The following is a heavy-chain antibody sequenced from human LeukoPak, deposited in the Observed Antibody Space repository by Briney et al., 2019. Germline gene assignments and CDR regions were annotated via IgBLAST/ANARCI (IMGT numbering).Heavy chain of an antibody. Sequence: PGGSLGLSCAASGFTFSTYYMNWVRQAPGKGLEWVSSITTSSSYIYYADSVKGRFTISRDNAKNSLYLQMNSLRAEDTAIYYCARDLGGYSYGSHFDSWGQGTLVTVSS. J-gene: IGHJ4*02. CDR3: ARDLGGYSYGSHFDS. CDR1: GFTFSTYY. CDR2: ITTSSSYI. D-gene: IGHD5-18*01. V-gene: IGHV3-21*01.